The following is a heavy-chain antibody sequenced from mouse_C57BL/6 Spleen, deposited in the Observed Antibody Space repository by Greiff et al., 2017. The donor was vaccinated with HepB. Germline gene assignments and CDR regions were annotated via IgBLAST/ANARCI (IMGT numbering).Heavy chain of an antibody. CDR3: ARGERWYFDV. Sequence: EVKLQESGPGLVKPSQSLSLTCSVTGYSITSGYYWNWLRQFPGNKLEWMGYISYDGSNNYNPSLKNRISITRDTSKNQFFLKLNSVTTEDTATYYCARGERWYFDVWGTGTTVTVSS. V-gene: IGHV3-6*01. CDR1: GYSITSGYY. J-gene: IGHJ1*03. CDR2: ISYDGSN.